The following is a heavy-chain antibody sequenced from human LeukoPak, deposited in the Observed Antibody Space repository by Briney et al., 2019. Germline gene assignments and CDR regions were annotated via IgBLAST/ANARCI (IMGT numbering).Heavy chain of an antibody. D-gene: IGHD3-16*02. Sequence: SETLSLTCAVHGGSFSGYYWSWIRQPPGKELEWIGEINHSGRANYNPSLKSRVTMSVDTSNNQFSLSLSSVTAADTAVYYCARGSLNRVITFGGVIVDDYWGQGTLVTVSS. CDR1: GGSFSGYY. V-gene: IGHV4-34*01. CDR2: INHSGRA. CDR3: ARGSLNRVITFGGVIVDDY. J-gene: IGHJ4*02.